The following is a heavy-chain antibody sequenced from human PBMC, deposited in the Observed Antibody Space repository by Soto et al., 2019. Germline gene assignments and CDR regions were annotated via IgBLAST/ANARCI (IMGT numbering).Heavy chain of an antibody. J-gene: IGHJ5*02. CDR3: ARSVFP. CDR1: GGSISCGGYY. Sequence: QVQLQESGPGLVKPSQTLSLTCTVSGGSISCGGYYWSLIRQQPGKGLEWIGYIYYSGSTYYNPSLTSRVTTSVDTSKSQFSLKLSSVTAADTAVYYCARSVFPWGQGTLVTVSS. V-gene: IGHV4-31*03. CDR2: IYYSGST.